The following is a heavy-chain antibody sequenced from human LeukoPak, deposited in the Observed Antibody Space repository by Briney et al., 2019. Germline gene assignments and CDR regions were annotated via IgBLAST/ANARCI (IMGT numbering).Heavy chain of an antibody. Sequence: SETLSLTCTVSGGPISSHYWSWIRQPAGKGLEWIGRIYTSGCTNYNPSLKSRVTMSVDTSKNQFSLKLSSVTAADTAVYYCARGRVSSSWYSAFDYWGQGTLVTVSS. CDR3: ARGRVSSSWYSAFDY. CDR1: GGPISSHY. D-gene: IGHD6-13*01. CDR2: IYTSGCT. J-gene: IGHJ4*02. V-gene: IGHV4-4*07.